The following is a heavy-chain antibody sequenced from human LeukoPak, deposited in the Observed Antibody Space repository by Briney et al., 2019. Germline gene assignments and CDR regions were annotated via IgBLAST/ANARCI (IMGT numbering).Heavy chain of an antibody. CDR3: ATQGWLQSEYYFDH. V-gene: IGHV4-4*02. Sequence: PSETLSLTCAVSGGSISSSNWWSWVRQPPGKGLEWIGEIYHSGNTIYNPSLKSRLAVSVDKSKNQFSLRLTSVTAADTAVYYCATQGWLQSEYYFDHWGQGTLVTVSS. D-gene: IGHD5-24*01. CDR1: GGSISSSNW. J-gene: IGHJ4*02. CDR2: IYHSGNT.